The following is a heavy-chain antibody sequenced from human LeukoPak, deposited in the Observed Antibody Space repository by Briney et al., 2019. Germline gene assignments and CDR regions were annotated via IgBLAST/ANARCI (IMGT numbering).Heavy chain of an antibody. CDR3: AKVYGEVDY. J-gene: IGHJ4*02. CDR2: ISYDGSNK. Sequence: GGSLRLSCAASGFTFSSYGMHWVRQAPGKGLERVAVISYDGSNKYYADSVKGRFTISRDNSKNTLYLQMNSLRAEDTAVYYCAKVYGEVDYWGQGTLVTVSS. D-gene: IGHD4-17*01. V-gene: IGHV3-30*18. CDR1: GFTFSSYG.